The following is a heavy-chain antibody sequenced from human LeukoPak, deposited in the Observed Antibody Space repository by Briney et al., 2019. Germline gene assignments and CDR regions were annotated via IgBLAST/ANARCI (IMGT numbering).Heavy chain of an antibody. CDR2: IYHSGST. D-gene: IGHD3-22*01. CDR1: GGSISSGDYY. J-gene: IGHJ5*02. CDR3: ARGSSSGYFYGNWFDP. Sequence: PSQTLSLTCTVSGGSISSGDYYWSWIRQPPGKGLEWIGYIYHSGSTYYNPSLKSRVTISVDRSKNQFSLKLSSVTAADTAVYYCARGSSSGYFYGNWFDPWGQGTLVTVSS. V-gene: IGHV4-30-2*01.